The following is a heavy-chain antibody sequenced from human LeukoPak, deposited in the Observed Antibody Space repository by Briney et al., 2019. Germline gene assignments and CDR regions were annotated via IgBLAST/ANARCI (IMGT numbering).Heavy chain of an antibody. CDR1: GYTFTSYG. Sequence: ASVKVSCKASGYTFTSYGISWVRQAPGQGLEWMGWISAYNGNTNYAQKLQGRVTMTEDTSTDTAYMELSSLRSEDTAVYYCATRFRSGSTYYYYYYMDVWGKGTTVTVSS. D-gene: IGHD2-15*01. CDR3: ATRFRSGSTYYYYYYMDV. CDR2: ISAYNGNT. V-gene: IGHV1-18*01. J-gene: IGHJ6*03.